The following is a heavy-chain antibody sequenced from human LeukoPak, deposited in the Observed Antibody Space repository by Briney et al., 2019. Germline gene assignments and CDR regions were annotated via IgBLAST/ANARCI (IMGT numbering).Heavy chain of an antibody. Sequence: ASVKVSCKASGYTFTGYYMHWVRQAPGQGLEWMGWINPNSGGTNYAQKFQGRVTMTRDTSISTAYMELSRLRSDDTAVYYCARDYYDSSGGRTSFDYWGQGTLVTVSS. CDR2: INPNSGGT. D-gene: IGHD3-22*01. J-gene: IGHJ4*02. CDR1: GYTFTGYY. V-gene: IGHV1-2*02. CDR3: ARDYYDSSGGRTSFDY.